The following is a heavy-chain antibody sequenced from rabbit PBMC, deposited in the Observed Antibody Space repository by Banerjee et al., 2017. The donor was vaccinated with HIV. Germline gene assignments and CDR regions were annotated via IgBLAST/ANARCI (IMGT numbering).Heavy chain of an antibody. CDR2: IYAGSSGST. V-gene: IGHV1S40*01. Sequence: QSLEESGGDLVKPGASLTLTCTASGFSFSYGYWICWVRQAPGKGLEWIACIYAGSSGSTYYASWAKGRFTISKTSSTTVTLQMTSLTAADTATYFCARRQYGAAYDLWGPGTLVTVS. D-gene: IGHD6-1*01. CDR3: ARRQYGAAYDL. J-gene: IGHJ4*01. CDR1: GFSFSYGYW.